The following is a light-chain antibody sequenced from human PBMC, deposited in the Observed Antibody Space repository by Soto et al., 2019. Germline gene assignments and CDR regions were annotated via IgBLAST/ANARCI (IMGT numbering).Light chain of an antibody. Sequence: GVTMSPATVSLSTRERATLSCRASQSLRSSLAWYQQKPGQAPRLLIYGASTRATGIPARFSGSGSGTEFTLTISSLQSEDFAVYFCQQYNIWPQTFGQGTKVDIK. CDR3: QQYNIWPQT. V-gene: IGKV3-15*01. CDR2: GAS. CDR1: QSLRSS. J-gene: IGKJ1*01.